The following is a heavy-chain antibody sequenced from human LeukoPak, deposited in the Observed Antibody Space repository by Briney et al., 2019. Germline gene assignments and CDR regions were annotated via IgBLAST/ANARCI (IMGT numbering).Heavy chain of an antibody. CDR1: GYTFTGYY. CDR3: ASVFDSSSEGRWFDP. CDR2: INPNSGGT. J-gene: IGHJ5*02. V-gene: IGHV1-2*02. Sequence: ASVKVSCKASGYTFTGYYMHWVRQAPGQGLEWMGWINPNSGGTNYAQKLQGRVTMTRDTSISTAYMELSRLRSDDTAVYYCASVFDSSSEGRWFDPWGQGTLVTVSS. D-gene: IGHD6-13*01.